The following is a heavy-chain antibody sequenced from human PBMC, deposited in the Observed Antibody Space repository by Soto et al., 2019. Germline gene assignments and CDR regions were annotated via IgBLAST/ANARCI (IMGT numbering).Heavy chain of an antibody. Sequence: EVQLVESGGGLVQPGGSLRLSCAASGFTFSDHYMDWVRQAPGKGLEWVGRTRNKANSYTTEYAASVKGRSTISRDDSKNSLYLQRNSLKTEDTAVYYCARVVGAPNWFDPWGQGTLVTVSS. CDR2: TRNKANSYTT. CDR1: GFTFSDHY. V-gene: IGHV3-72*01. D-gene: IGHD1-26*01. CDR3: ARVVGAPNWFDP. J-gene: IGHJ5*02.